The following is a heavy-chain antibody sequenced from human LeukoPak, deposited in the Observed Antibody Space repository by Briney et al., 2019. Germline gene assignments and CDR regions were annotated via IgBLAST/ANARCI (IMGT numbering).Heavy chain of an antibody. D-gene: IGHD2-2*01. J-gene: IGHJ6*04. CDR3: ARGVGCSSTSCYEVYYYGMDV. CDR1: GYTFTGYY. V-gene: IGHV1-2*04. Sequence: ASVKVSCKASGYTFTGYYMHWVRQAPGQGLEWMGWINPNSGGTNYAQKFQGWVTMTRDTSISTAYMELSRRRSDDTAVYYCARGVGCSSTSCYEVYYYGMDVWGKGTTVTVSS. CDR2: INPNSGGT.